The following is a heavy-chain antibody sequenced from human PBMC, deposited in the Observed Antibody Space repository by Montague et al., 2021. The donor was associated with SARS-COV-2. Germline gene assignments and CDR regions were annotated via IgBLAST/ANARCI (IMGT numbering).Heavy chain of an antibody. CDR3: ARTTYDILTGTLTAFDY. V-gene: IGHV2-70*11. J-gene: IGHJ4*02. Sequence: PALVKPTQTLTLTCTFSGFSLSTSGMCVSWIRQPPGKALEWLARIDWDDDKCYSTSLKTRLTISKDTSKNQVVLTMTNMDPVDTATYYCARTTYDILTGTLTAFDYWGQGTLVTVSS. CDR1: GFSLSTSGMC. D-gene: IGHD3-9*01. CDR2: IDWDDDK.